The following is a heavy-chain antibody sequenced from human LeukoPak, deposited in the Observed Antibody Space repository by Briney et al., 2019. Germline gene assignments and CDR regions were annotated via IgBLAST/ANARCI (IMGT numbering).Heavy chain of an antibody. CDR3: SRGTLKAAATDFDY. J-gene: IGHJ4*02. V-gene: IGHV3-20*04. CDR1: ALTSEDYG. Sequence: GGSLRLSCAASALTSEDYGMSWARQAPGKGLEWVSGINWNGGSTGYADSVKGRFTISRDNPKNSLYLQMNSLRAEDTALYYCSRGTLKAAATDFDYWGQGTLVTVSS. CDR2: INWNGGST. D-gene: IGHD6-13*01.